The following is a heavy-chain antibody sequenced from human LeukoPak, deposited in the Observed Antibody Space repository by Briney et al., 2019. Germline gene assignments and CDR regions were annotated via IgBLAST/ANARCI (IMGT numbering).Heavy chain of an antibody. J-gene: IGHJ3*02. D-gene: IGHD3-10*01. V-gene: IGHV3-7*01. CDR2: INHNGNVN. CDR1: GFTFSSYW. CDR3: ARGIQPPKYYGSGSDTFDI. Sequence: GGSLRLSCAASGFTFSSYWMNWARQAPGKGLEWVASINHNGNVNYYVDSVKGRFTISRDNSKSTVYLQMNSLRTEDTSVYYCARGIQPPKYYGSGSDTFDIWGQGTMVTVSS.